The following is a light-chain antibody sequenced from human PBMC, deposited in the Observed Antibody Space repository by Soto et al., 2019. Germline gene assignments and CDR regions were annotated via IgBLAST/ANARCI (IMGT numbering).Light chain of an antibody. CDR2: EVS. Sequence: QSALTQPPSASGSPGQSVTISCTGTSSDVGGYNYVSWYQQHPGKAPKLMIYEVSKRPSVVPDRFSGSKSGNTASLTVSGLQADEEADYYCSSYAGSNNLVFGGGTQLTVL. J-gene: IGLJ2*01. V-gene: IGLV2-8*01. CDR3: SSYAGSNNLV. CDR1: SSDVGGYNY.